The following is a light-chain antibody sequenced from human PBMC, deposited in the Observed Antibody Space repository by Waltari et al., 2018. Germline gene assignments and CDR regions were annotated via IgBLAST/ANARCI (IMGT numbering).Light chain of an antibody. CDR1: QGISNY. Sequence: DIQLTQSPSFLSASVRDRVTITCRASQGISNYLARYQQKPGKAPKLQLYSASTLQSGVPSRFSGSGAGTEFSLTISSLQPEDFATYYCQQLNSYPLTFGGGTKVEIK. V-gene: IGKV1-9*01. CDR3: QQLNSYPLT. CDR2: SAS. J-gene: IGKJ4*01.